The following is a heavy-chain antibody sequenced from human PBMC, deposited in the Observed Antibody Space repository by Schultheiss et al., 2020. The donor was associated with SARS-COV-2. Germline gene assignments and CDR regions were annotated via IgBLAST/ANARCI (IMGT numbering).Heavy chain of an antibody. CDR2: IYYSGST. J-gene: IGHJ2*01. CDR1: GGSFSSGSYY. Sequence: SQTLSLTCTVSGGSFSSGSYYWSWIRQPPGKGLEWIGYIYYSGSTNYNPSLKSRVTISVDRSKNQFSLKLSSVTAADTAVYYCASGNWYFDLWGRGTLVTVSS. V-gene: IGHV4-61*01. CDR3: ASGNWYFDL.